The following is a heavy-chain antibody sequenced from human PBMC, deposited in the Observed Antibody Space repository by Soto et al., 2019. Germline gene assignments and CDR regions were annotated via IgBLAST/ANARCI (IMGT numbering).Heavy chain of an antibody. D-gene: IGHD2-15*01. J-gene: IGHJ5*02. CDR1: GASIASGDYY. CDR2: IYYKGNT. V-gene: IGHV4-31*03. Sequence: QVPLQESGPGLVEPSQTLSLTCTVSGASIASGDYYWSWIRQHPVKGLEWIGKIYYKGNTKYNPSLKTRVIISLVMSKNQFSLKLSSATAADTAGYYCARDGGCGVGGSCYGVDPWGQGTVVPVSS. CDR3: ARDGGCGVGGSCYGVDP.